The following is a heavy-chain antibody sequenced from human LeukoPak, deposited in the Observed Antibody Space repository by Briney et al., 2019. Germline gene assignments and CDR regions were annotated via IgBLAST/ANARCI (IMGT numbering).Heavy chain of an antibody. CDR3: AKEXXSXAVAVNDYYYMDV. D-gene: IGHD6-19*01. V-gene: IGHV3-30*02. CDR1: GFTFSSYG. J-gene: IGHJ6*03. Sequence: PGGSLRLSCAASGFTFSSYGMHWVRQAPGKGLEWVAFIRYDGSNKYYADSVKGRFTISRDNSKSTLYLQMNSLRAEDTAVYYCAKEXXSXAVAVNDYYYMDVWGKGTTVTVSS. CDR2: IRYDGSNK.